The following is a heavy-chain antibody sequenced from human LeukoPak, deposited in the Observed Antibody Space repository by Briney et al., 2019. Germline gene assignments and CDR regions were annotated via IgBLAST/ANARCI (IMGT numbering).Heavy chain of an antibody. CDR1: GGSITSYY. V-gene: IGHV4-59*01. CDR2: VYNRGTT. D-gene: IGHD4-23*01. Sequence: PSETLSLTCSVSGGSITSYYWSWIRQSPMKGLEWIGSVYNRGTTYYNPSLKSRVTISGGTSKNQLSLRMTYVTTADTAVYFCARDYGGNSGEFDPWGQGTLVTVSP. J-gene: IGHJ5*02. CDR3: ARDYGGNSGEFDP.